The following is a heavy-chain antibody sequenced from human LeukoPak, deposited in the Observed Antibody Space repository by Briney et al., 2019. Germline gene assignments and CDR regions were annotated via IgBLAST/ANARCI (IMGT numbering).Heavy chain of an antibody. J-gene: IGHJ4*02. Sequence: GGSLRLSCAASGFTFSSYGMHWVRQAPGRGLEWVAFIRYDGSNKYYADSVKGRFTISRDNSKNTLYLQMNSLRAEDTAVYYCAKNAGLGSGSYDYWGQGTLVTVSS. V-gene: IGHV3-30*02. CDR1: GFTFSSYG. CDR2: IRYDGSNK. D-gene: IGHD3-10*01. CDR3: AKNAGLGSGSYDY.